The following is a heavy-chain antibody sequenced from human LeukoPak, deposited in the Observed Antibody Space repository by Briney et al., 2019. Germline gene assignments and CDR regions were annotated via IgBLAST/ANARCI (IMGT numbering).Heavy chain of an antibody. CDR3: AKFYHDTRGYYGYGMDV. J-gene: IGHJ6*02. D-gene: IGHD3-22*01. CDR2: ISYDGSNK. V-gene: IGHV3-30*18. CDR1: GFTFSSYG. Sequence: GGSLRLSCAASGFTFSSYGVHWVRQAPGKGLEWVAVISYDGSNKYYADSVKGRFTISRDNSKNTLYLQMNSLRAEDRAVYYCAKFYHDTRGYYGYGMDVWGQGTTVTVSS.